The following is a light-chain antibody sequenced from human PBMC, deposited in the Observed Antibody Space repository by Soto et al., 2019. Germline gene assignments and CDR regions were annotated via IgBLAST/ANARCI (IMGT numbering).Light chain of an antibody. CDR3: QQYDNLPFT. V-gene: IGKV1-33*01. Sequence: DIPMTQSPSSLSASVGDRVTITCQASQDISNYLNWYQQKSGKAPKLLIYDASNLETGVPSRFSGSGSGTDFTFTISSLQPEDIATYYCQQYDNLPFTFGPGTKVDIK. CDR2: DAS. J-gene: IGKJ3*01. CDR1: QDISNY.